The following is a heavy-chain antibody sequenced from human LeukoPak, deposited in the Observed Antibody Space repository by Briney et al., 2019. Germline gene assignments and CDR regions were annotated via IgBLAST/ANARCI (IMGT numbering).Heavy chain of an antibody. CDR2: IYPGDSDT. V-gene: IGHV5-51*01. J-gene: IGHJ3*02. D-gene: IGHD3-22*01. CDR1: GYSFPDYW. Sequence: GESLKISCKGSGYSFPDYWIGWVRQMPGRGPEWMGIIYPGDSDTKYNPSFQGQVTISADKSISTAYLQWSSLKASDTAMYYCARASYYDSSGYYYEAFDIWGQGTMVTVSS. CDR3: ARASYYDSSGYYYEAFDI.